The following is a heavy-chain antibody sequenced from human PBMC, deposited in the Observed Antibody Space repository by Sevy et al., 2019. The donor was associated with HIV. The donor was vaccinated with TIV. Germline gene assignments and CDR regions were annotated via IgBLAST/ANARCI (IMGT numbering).Heavy chain of an antibody. V-gene: IGHV4-59*12. Sequence: SETLSLTCTVSGGSISSYYWSWIRQPPGKGLEWIGYIYYSGSTNYNPSLKSLVTISVDTSKNQFSLKLSSVTAADTAVYYCARDPYYYDSSGYRINYYGMDVWGQGTTVTVSS. CDR2: IYYSGST. CDR1: GGSISSYY. D-gene: IGHD3-22*01. CDR3: ARDPYYYDSSGYRINYYGMDV. J-gene: IGHJ6*02.